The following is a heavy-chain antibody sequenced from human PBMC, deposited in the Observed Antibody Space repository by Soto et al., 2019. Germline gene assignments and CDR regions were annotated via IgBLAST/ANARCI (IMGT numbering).Heavy chain of an antibody. CDR2: IYYSGST. Sequence: PSETLSLTCTVSGGSISSYYWSWIRQPPGKGLEWIGYIYYSGSTNYNPSLKSRVTISVDTSKNQFSLNLSSVTAADAAVYYCARVGTDSSGWLGFDYWGQGTLVTFDS. CDR1: GGSISSYY. J-gene: IGHJ4*02. CDR3: ARVGTDSSGWLGFDY. V-gene: IGHV4-59*01. D-gene: IGHD6-19*01.